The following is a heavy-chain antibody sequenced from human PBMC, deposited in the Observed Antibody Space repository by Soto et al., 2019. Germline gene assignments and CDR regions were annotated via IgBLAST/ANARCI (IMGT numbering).Heavy chain of an antibody. J-gene: IGHJ3*02. Sequence: EVQLLESGGGLVQPGGSLRLSCAASGFTFSNYAMSWVRQAPGKGLEWVSVLSGSGDTTYYADSVQGRFTISRDNSKNTLYLQMNXLXXXXXXXXYCXKIGGLERPFLPFDIWGQGTMVTVSS. D-gene: IGHD1-1*01. V-gene: IGHV3-23*01. CDR3: XKIGGLERPFLPFDI. CDR1: GFTFSNYA. CDR2: LSGSGDTT.